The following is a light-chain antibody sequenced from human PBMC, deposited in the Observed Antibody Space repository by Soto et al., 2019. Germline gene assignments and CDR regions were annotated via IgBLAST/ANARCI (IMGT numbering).Light chain of an antibody. J-gene: IGKJ1*01. CDR1: QSISSW. V-gene: IGKV1-5*01. Sequence: DIQMTQSPSTMSASVCERVTITCRASQSISSWLAWYQQKPGKAPKLLIYDASSLESGVPSRFSGSGSGTEFTLTISSLQPDDFATYYCQQYNSYSWTFGQGTKVDIK. CDR2: DAS. CDR3: QQYNSYSWT.